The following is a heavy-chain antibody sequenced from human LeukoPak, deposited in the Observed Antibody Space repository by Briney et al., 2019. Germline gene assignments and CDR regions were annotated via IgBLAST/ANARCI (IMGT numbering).Heavy chain of an antibody. CDR2: LRGNGDT. J-gene: IGHJ4*02. Sequence: GGSLRLSCAASGFTFSSYAMSWVREAPARGLEWVSSLRGNGDTFYADSVKGRFTLSRDESRNTVYLHLSKLRVGDTAVYYCAKASWVSTADAVLWGQGTVVTVSS. CDR1: GFTFSSYA. D-gene: IGHD3-16*01. CDR3: AKASWVSTADAVL. V-gene: IGHV3-23*01.